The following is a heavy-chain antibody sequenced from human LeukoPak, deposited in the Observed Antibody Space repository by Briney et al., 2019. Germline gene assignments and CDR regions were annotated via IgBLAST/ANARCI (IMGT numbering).Heavy chain of an antibody. J-gene: IGHJ4*02. Sequence: PGGPLRLSCAASGFTFSSYSMNWVRQAPGKGLEWVSSISSSSSYIYYADSVKGRFTISRDNAKNSLYLQMNSLRAEDTAVYYCASGSGSYSTDYFDYWGQGTLVTVSS. CDR3: ASGSGSYSTDYFDY. CDR1: GFTFSSYS. D-gene: IGHD1-26*01. CDR2: ISSSSSYI. V-gene: IGHV3-21*01.